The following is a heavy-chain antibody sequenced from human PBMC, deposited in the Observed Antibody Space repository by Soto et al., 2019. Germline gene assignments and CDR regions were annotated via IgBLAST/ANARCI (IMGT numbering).Heavy chain of an antibody. Sequence: PSETLSLTCTVSGGSIRSSSDYWGWMRQPRGKGLEWIGSIYYSGSTYYNPSLKSRVTISVDTSKNQFSLKLSSVTAADTAVYYCARDHYYDSRGYFYYYGMDVWGQGTTVT. D-gene: IGHD3-22*01. J-gene: IGHJ6*02. V-gene: IGHV4-39*01. CDR1: GGSIRSSSDY. CDR3: ARDHYYDSRGYFYYYGMDV. CDR2: IYYSGST.